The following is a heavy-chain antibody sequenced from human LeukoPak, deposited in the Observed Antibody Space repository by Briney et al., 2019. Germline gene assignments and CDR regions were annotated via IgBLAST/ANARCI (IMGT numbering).Heavy chain of an antibody. D-gene: IGHD3-3*01. CDR3: ARGAYDFWSGYYKDYFDY. Sequence: SVKVSCKASGGTFSSYAISWVRQAPGQGLEWMGGIIPIFGTANYAQKFRGRVTITTDESTSTAYMELSSLRSEDTAVYYCARGAYDFWSGYYKDYFDYWGQGTLVTVSS. CDR2: IIPIFGTA. CDR1: GGTFSSYA. V-gene: IGHV1-69*05. J-gene: IGHJ4*02.